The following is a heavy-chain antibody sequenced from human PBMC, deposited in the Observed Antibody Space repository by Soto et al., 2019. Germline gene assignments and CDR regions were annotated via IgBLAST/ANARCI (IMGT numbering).Heavy chain of an antibody. D-gene: IGHD6-13*01. CDR2: IIPIFGTA. J-gene: IGHJ4*02. CDR3: ARTYSSSWYEYFDY. V-gene: IGHV1-69*13. CDR1: GGTCSSYA. Sequence: SVKVSCKASGGTCSSYAISWVRRAPGQGLEWMGGIIPIFGTANYAQKFQGRVTITADESTSTAYMELSSLRSEDTAVYYCARTYSSSWYEYFDYWGQGTLVTVSS.